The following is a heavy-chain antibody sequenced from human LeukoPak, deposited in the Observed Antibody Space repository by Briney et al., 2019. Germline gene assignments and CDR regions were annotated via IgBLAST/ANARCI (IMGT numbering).Heavy chain of an antibody. V-gene: IGHV3-23*01. CDR2: ITGNGGIT. Sequence: GSLRLFCAASGFHLNSHALSLVRPASGKGPEWVSGITGNGGITYYADSVKGRFTISRDNSKNTLYLQMNSLRAEDTAVYYCATVPQGIEFDIWGQGTMVTVSS. J-gene: IGHJ3*02. D-gene: IGHD2-15*01. CDR1: GFHLNSHA. CDR3: ATVPQGIEFDI.